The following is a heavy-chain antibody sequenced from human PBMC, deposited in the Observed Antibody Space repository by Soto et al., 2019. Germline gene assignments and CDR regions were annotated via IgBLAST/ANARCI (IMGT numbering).Heavy chain of an antibody. V-gene: IGHV4-39*01. CDR1: GGSISSSSYY. D-gene: IGHD4-17*01. J-gene: IGHJ4*02. CDR3: AWSYGDLSPYYFDY. CDR2: IYYSGST. Sequence: PSETLSLTCTVSGGSISSSSYYWGWIRQPPGKGLEWIGSIYYSGSTYYNPSLKSRVTISVDTSKNQFSLKLSSVTAADTAVYYGAWSYGDLSPYYFDYWTQETLLTVS.